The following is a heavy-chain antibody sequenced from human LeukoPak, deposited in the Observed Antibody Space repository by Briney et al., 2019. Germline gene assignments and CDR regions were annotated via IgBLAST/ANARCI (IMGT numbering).Heavy chain of an antibody. V-gene: IGHV3-23*01. CDR1: GFTFSTHA. CDR2: IGGSDGST. CDR3: AKDASLGIAAAGTEDDP. J-gene: IGHJ5*02. Sequence: GGSLRLSCVASGFTFSTHAMSWVRLAPGKGLEWVSAIGGSDGSTYYADSVKGRFTISRDNSKNTLYLQMNSLRAEDTAVYYCAKDASLGIAAAGTEDDPWGQGTLVTVSS. D-gene: IGHD6-13*01.